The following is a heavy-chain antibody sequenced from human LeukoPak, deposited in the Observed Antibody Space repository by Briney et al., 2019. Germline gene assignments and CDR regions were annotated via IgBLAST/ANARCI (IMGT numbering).Heavy chain of an antibody. CDR2: INPSGGST. CDR1: GYTFTSYY. J-gene: IGHJ4*02. Sequence: ASLKVSCKASGYTFTSYYMHCVRQTPGQGLERMGIINPSGGSTSYAQKFQSRVTMTRDMSTSTVYMELSSLRSEDTAVYYCARDALWFGELGFDYWGQGTLVTVSS. D-gene: IGHD3-10*01. V-gene: IGHV1-46*01. CDR3: ARDALWFGELGFDY.